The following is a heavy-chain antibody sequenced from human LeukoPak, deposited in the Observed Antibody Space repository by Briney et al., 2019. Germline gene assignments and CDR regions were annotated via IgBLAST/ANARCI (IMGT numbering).Heavy chain of an antibody. D-gene: IGHD6-19*01. V-gene: IGHV3-48*04. CDR2: ISSSSSTI. J-gene: IGHJ6*02. CDR3: AREERLWLDHLDYYYGMDV. CDR1: GFTFSSYS. Sequence: GGSLRLSCAASGFTFSSYSMNWVRQAPGKGLEWVSYISSSSSTIYYADSVKGRFTISRDNAKNSLYLQMNSLRAEDTAVYYCAREERLWLDHLDYYYGMDVWGQGTTVTVSS.